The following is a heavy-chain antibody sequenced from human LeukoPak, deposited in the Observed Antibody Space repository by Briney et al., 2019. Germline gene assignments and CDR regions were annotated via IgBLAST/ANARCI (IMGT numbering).Heavy chain of an antibody. D-gene: IGHD1-7*01. V-gene: IGHV4-39*01. Sequence: PSETLSLTCTVSGGSISSSSYYWGWIRQPPGKGLECIGNIYSSGTTYYNPSLKSRVTISIDTSKSQFSLRLSSVTAADTAVYYCVQNIPGTIEHWGQGTLSPSPQ. CDR2: IYSSGTT. CDR1: GGSISSSSYY. J-gene: IGHJ1*01. CDR3: VQNIPGTIEH.